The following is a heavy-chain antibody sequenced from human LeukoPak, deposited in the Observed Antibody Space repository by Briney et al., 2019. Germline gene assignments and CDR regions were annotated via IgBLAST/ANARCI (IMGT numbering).Heavy chain of an antibody. V-gene: IGHV4-59*08. CDR1: GASISCSS. Sequence: SETLSLTCTVSGASISCSSWSWIRQPPGKGLEWIGYMFYGGDTNHNPSLKSLVTMSVDMSKNQFSLRLSSVTAADTAVYYCAGHKVHDFGGSDWYFDLWGRGTLVTVSS. CDR2: MFYGGDT. D-gene: IGHD4-23*01. J-gene: IGHJ2*01. CDR3: AGHKVHDFGGSDWYFDL.